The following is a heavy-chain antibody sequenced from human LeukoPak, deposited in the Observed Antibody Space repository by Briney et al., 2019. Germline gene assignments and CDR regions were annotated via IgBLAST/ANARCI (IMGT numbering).Heavy chain of an antibody. Sequence: SVKVSCKASGGTFSSYAISWVRQAPGQGLEWMGGIIPIFGTANYAQKFQGRVTITTDESTSTAYMELSSLRSEDTAVYYCARETHCSSTSCYPGYAFDIWGQGTMVTVSS. CDR3: ARETHCSSTSCYPGYAFDI. CDR2: IIPIFGTA. D-gene: IGHD2-2*01. V-gene: IGHV1-69*05. CDR1: GGTFSSYA. J-gene: IGHJ3*02.